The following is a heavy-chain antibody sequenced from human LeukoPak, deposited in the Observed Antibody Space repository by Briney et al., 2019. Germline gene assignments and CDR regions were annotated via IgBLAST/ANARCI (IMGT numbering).Heavy chain of an antibody. CDR1: GFTFSSYS. D-gene: IGHD6-6*01. CDR2: ISSSSSYI. Sequence: GGSLRLFCAASGFTFSSYSMNWVRQAPGKGLEWVSSISSSSSYIYYADSVKGRFTISRDNAKNSLYLQMNSLRAEDTAVYYCARRDSSSSNWFDPWGQGTLVTVSS. V-gene: IGHV3-21*01. CDR3: ARRDSSSSNWFDP. J-gene: IGHJ5*02.